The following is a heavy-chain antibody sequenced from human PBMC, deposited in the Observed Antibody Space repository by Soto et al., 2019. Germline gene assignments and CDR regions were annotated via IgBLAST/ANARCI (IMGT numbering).Heavy chain of an antibody. CDR1: GGTFSSYA. CDR3: ARDPGYYDNSGYYYYYGKDV. CDR2: IIPIFGTA. Sequence: GASVKVSCKASGGTFSSYAISWVRQAPGQGLEWMGGIIPIFGTANYAQKFQGRVTITADESTSTAYMELSSLRSEDTAVYYCARDPGYYDNSGYYYYYGKDVWGQGTTVTVSS. D-gene: IGHD3-22*01. J-gene: IGHJ6*02. V-gene: IGHV1-69*13.